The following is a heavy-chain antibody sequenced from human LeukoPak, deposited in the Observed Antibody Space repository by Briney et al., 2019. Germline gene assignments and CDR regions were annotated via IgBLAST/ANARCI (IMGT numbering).Heavy chain of an antibody. Sequence: GASVKVSCKGSGYTFTSHAIHWVRQAPGQRLEWMGWINAGNGNTKYSQKFQDRVTITRDTSASTAYMELISLISEDTAMYYCARDVPWRYGPGSFYGMDVWGEGTTVTVSS. D-gene: IGHD3-10*01. CDR1: GYTFTSHA. CDR3: ARDVPWRYGPGSFYGMDV. CDR2: INAGNGNT. J-gene: IGHJ6*04. V-gene: IGHV1-3*01.